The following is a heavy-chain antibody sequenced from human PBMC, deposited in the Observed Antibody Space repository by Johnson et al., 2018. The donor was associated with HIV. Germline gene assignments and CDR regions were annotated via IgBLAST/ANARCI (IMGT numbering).Heavy chain of an antibody. CDR1: GFTFSSYA. D-gene: IGHD6-19*01. J-gene: IGHJ3*02. Sequence: VQLVESGGGLVQPGGSLRLSCAASGFTFSSYAMHWVRQAPGKGLEYVSAISSNGGSTYYANSVKGRFTISRDNSKNTLYLQMGSLRAEDTAVYYCAREGMAVAGAFDIWGQGTMVTVSS. CDR3: AREGMAVAGAFDI. V-gene: IGHV3-64*01. CDR2: ISSNGGST.